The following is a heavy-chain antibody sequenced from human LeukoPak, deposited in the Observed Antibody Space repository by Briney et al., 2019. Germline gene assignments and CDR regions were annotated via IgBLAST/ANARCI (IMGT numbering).Heavy chain of an antibody. CDR2: IIPIFGTA. J-gene: IGHJ5*02. Sequence: ASVKVSCKASGGTFSSYAISWVRQAPGQGLEWMGGIIPIFGTANYAQKSQGRVTITADESTSTAYMELSSPRSEDTAVYYCARGSVVIGFDPWGQGTLVTVSS. CDR1: GGTFSSYA. D-gene: IGHD3-22*01. V-gene: IGHV1-69*13. CDR3: ARGSVVIGFDP.